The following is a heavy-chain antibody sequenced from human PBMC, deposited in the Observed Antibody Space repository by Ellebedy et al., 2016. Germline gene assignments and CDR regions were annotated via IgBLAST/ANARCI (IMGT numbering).Heavy chain of an antibody. CDR3: AREGDAAAYFDY. J-gene: IGHJ4*02. V-gene: IGHV3-30*03. CDR1: GFTFSSYG. D-gene: IGHD3-16*01. Sequence: GGSLRLXCAASGFTFSSYGMHWVRQAPGKGLEWVAVISYDGSNKYYADSVKGRFTISRDNSKNTLYLQMNSLRAEDTAVYYCAREGDAAAYFDYWGQGTLVTVSS. CDR2: ISYDGSNK.